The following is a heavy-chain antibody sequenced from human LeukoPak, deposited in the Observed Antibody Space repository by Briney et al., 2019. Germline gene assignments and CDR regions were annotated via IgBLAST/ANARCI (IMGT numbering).Heavy chain of an antibody. CDR2: IYPGDSDT. V-gene: IGHV5-51*01. Sequence: GESLKISCKGSGYRFASYWIGWVRQIPGKGLEWVGIIYPGDSDTRYSPSFQGQVTISADKSITTAYLQWSSLKASDTAMYYCARRSGTYFDYWGQGTLVTVSS. D-gene: IGHD1-26*01. J-gene: IGHJ4*02. CDR3: ARRSGTYFDY. CDR1: GYRFASYW.